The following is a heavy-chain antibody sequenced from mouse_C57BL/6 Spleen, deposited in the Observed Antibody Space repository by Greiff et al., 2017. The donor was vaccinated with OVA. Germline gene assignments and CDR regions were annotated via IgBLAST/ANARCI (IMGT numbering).Heavy chain of an antibody. CDR1: GFTFSDYG. J-gene: IGHJ2*01. Sequence: EVKLVESGGGLVKPGGSLKLSCAASGFTFSDYGMHWVRQAPEKGLEWVAYISSGSSTIYYADTVKGRFTISRDNAKNTLFLQMTSLRSEDTAMYYCARWDYGYWGQGTTLTDSS. CDR3: ARWDYGY. CDR2: ISSGSSTI. V-gene: IGHV5-17*01. D-gene: IGHD2-4*01.